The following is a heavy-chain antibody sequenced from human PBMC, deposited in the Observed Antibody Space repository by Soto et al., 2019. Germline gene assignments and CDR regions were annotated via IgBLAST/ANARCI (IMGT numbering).Heavy chain of an antibody. CDR1: GGSFSGYY. Sequence: KSSETLSLICAVYGGSFSGYYWSWIRQPPGKGLEWIGEINHSGSTNYNPSLKSRVTISVDTSKNQFSLKLSSVTAADTAVYYCARLRRLVRGYYYYGMDVWGQGTTVTVSS. D-gene: IGHD6-19*01. CDR2: INHSGST. V-gene: IGHV4-34*01. J-gene: IGHJ6*02. CDR3: ARLRRLVRGYYYYGMDV.